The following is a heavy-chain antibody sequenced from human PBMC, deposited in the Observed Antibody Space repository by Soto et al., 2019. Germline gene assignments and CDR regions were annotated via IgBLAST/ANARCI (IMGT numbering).Heavy chain of an antibody. CDR2: ISHSDHST. J-gene: IGHJ4*02. CDR1: GFPFSRCA. CDR3: AKRGGASGWGDFDS. D-gene: IGHD6-19*01. Sequence: EVQLLESGGGLVQPGGSLRLSCAASGFPFSRCAMNWVRQAPGKGLEWVSTISHSDHSTYYADSVKRRFTVSRDNSENTLYLQMNSLRAEDTAIYYCAKRGGASGWGDFDSWGQGTLVTVSS. V-gene: IGHV3-23*01.